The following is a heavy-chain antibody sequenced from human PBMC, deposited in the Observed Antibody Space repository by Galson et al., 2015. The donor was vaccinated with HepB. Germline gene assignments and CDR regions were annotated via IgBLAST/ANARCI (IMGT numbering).Heavy chain of an antibody. D-gene: IGHD3-10*01. J-gene: IGHJ6*02. V-gene: IGHV1-8*01. Sequence: SVKVSCKVSGYTLTELSMHWVRQATGQGLEWMGWMNPNSGNTGYAQKFQGRVTMTRNTSISTAYMELSSLRSEDTAVYYCARDLGESYYGMDVWGQGTTVTVSS. CDR2: MNPNSGNT. CDR3: ARDLGESYYGMDV. CDR1: GYTLTELS.